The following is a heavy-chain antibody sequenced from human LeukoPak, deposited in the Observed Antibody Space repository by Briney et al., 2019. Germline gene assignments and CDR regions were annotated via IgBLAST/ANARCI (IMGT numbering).Heavy chain of an antibody. D-gene: IGHD1-26*01. Sequence: SGTLSLTCTVPGGSISSSSYYWGWIRQPPGKGLEWIGSIYYSGSTYYNPSLKSRVTISVDTSKNQFSLKLSSVTAADTAVYYCARAGRVGAYSVWGQGTLVTVSS. J-gene: IGHJ4*02. CDR2: IYYSGST. CDR3: ARAGRVGAYSV. V-gene: IGHV4-39*01. CDR1: GGSISSSSYY.